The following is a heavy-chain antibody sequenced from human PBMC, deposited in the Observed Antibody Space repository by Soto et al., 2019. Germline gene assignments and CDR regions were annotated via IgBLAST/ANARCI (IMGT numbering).Heavy chain of an antibody. D-gene: IGHD6-13*01. CDR2: IWYDGSNK. CDR3: ASDRGIAAAGPLYNYYYMDV. V-gene: IGHV3-33*01. Sequence: GGSLRLSCAASGFTFSSYGMHWVRQAPGKGLEWVAVIWYDGSNKYYADSVKGRFTISRDNSKNTLYLQMNSLRAEDTAVYYGASDRGIAAAGPLYNYYYMDVWGKGTMVTVSS. J-gene: IGHJ6*03. CDR1: GFTFSSYG.